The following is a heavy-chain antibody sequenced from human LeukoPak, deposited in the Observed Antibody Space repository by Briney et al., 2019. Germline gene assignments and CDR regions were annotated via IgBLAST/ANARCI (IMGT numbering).Heavy chain of an antibody. CDR1: GGSISSYY. V-gene: IGHV4-59*08. CDR3: AGHHPRNTVDF. J-gene: IGHJ4*02. CDR2: IYYSGST. Sequence: PSETLSLTCTVSGGSISSYYWSWIRQPPGKGLEWIGYIYYSGSTNYNPSLKSRVTISVDTSKNQFSLRLSSVTAADTAVYYCAGHHPRNTVDFWGQGTLVTVSS. D-gene: IGHD2/OR15-2a*01.